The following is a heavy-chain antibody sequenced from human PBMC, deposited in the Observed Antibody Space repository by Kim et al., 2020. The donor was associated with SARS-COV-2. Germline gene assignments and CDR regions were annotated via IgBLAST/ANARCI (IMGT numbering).Heavy chain of an antibody. D-gene: IGHD3-22*01. CDR2: IYYSGST. CDR3: ARKKDSSGYYYAFDI. V-gene: IGHV4-31*03. J-gene: IGHJ3*02. CDR1: GGSISSGGYY. Sequence: SETLSLTCTVSGGSISSGGYYWSWIRQHPGKGLEWIGYIYYSGSTYYNPSLKSRVTISVDTSKNQFSLKLSSVTAADTAVYYCARKKDSSGYYYAFDIWGQGTMVTVSS.